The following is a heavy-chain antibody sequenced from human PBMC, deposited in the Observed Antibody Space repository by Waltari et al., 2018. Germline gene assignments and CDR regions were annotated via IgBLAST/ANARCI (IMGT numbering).Heavy chain of an antibody. CDR2: SHSDGRST. V-gene: IGHV3-74*01. Sequence: EVQLVESGGGLVQPGGSLRLSCAASGFSISGYWMHWVRQAPGKWLVWVERSHSDGRSTSYADSVRGRFTISRDNAKNTVYLQMNSLRADDTAVYFCARDGLGSSHDYWGQGTLVTVSS. D-gene: IGHD6-6*01. CDR1: GFSISGYW. CDR3: ARDGLGSSHDY. J-gene: IGHJ4*02.